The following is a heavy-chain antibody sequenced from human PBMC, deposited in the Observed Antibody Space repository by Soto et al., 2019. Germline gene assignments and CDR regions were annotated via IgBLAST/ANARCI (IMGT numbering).Heavy chain of an antibody. V-gene: IGHV3-23*01. D-gene: IGHD6-13*01. J-gene: IGHJ3*02. CDR1: GFTFSSYA. CDR2: ISGSGGST. Sequence: GGSLRLSCAASGFTFSSYAMSWVRQAPGKGLEWVSAISGSGGSTYYADSVKGRFTIARDNSKNTLYLHMNSLRAEDTAVYYCANARRYSSSCYDSFDIWGQGTMVTVSS. CDR3: ANARRYSSSCYDSFDI.